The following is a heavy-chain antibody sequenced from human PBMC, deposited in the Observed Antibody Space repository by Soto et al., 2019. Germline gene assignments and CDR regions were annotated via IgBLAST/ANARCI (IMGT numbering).Heavy chain of an antibody. CDR1: GFTFSTSD. V-gene: IGHV3-21*01. CDR3: ARESEDLTSNFDY. J-gene: IGHJ4*02. Sequence: PGGSLRLSCAASGFTFSTSDTNWVRQAPGKGLEWVSSISGTSNYIYYVDSVKGRFTISRDNAKNSLYLQMNSLRAEDTAVYYCARESEDLTSNFDYWGQGTLVTVSS. CDR2: ISGTSNYI.